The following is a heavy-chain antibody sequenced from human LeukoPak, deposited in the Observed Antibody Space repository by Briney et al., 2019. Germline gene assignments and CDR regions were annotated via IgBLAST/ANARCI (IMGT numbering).Heavy chain of an antibody. CDR2: IYYTET. J-gene: IGHJ4*02. Sequence: ASETLSLTCTVSGGSVSNYYWSWIRQSPGKGLEWIGYIYYTETSYNPSLKSRVTISADTSKNQFSLKLYSVTAADTAVYYCATRKLGNDYWGQGTLVTVSS. CDR3: ATRKLGNDY. D-gene: IGHD7-27*01. CDR1: GGSVSNYY. V-gene: IGHV4-59*02.